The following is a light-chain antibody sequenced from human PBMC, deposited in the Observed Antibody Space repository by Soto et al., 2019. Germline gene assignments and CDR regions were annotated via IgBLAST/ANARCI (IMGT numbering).Light chain of an antibody. J-gene: IGKJ4*01. V-gene: IGKV1-33*01. CDR3: QQYDNLPRT. CDR1: QDISNY. CDR2: DAS. Sequence: DLQMTQSPSSLSASVGDRVTITCQASQDISNYLNWYQQKPGKAPKLLIYDASNLETGVPSRFSGSGSGTDFTFTISSLQPEDIATYYCQQYDNLPRTFGGGTKVEIK.